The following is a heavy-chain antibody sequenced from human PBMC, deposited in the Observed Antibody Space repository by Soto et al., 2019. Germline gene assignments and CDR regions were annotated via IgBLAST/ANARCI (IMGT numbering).Heavy chain of an antibody. J-gene: IGHJ3*02. CDR1: GFTFDDYA. D-gene: IGHD2-2*01. CDR3: AKLPCSSTSCSNAFDI. Sequence: GGSLRLSCAASGFTFDDYAMHWVRQAPGKGLEWVSGISWNSGSIGYADSVKGRFTISRDNAKNSLYLQMNSLRAEDTALYYCAKLPCSSTSCSNAFDIWGQGTMVTVSS. V-gene: IGHV3-9*01. CDR2: ISWNSGSI.